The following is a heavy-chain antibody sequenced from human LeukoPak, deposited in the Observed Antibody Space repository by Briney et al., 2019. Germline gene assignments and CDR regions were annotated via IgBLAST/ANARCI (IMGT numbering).Heavy chain of an antibody. Sequence: SETLSLTCTVSGGSISSSSDYWGWIRQAPGKGLEWNGSIYYHENTYYNSSLKSRVTISVDTSKNQFSLKLNSVTAADTAVYFCARRTYSAAYWKHLDYWGQGTLVTVSS. D-gene: IGHD1-1*01. J-gene: IGHJ4*02. V-gene: IGHV4-39*01. CDR2: IYYHENT. CDR3: ARRTYSAAYWKHLDY. CDR1: GGSISSSSDY.